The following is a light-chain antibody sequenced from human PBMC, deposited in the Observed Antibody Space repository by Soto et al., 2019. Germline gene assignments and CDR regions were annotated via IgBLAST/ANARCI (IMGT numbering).Light chain of an antibody. CDR2: HAS. J-gene: IGKJ1*01. V-gene: IGKV1-5*01. CDR1: QGISSY. CDR3: QQYNSYS. Sequence: DIPMTQSPSSLSASVGDRVTITCRASQGISSYLNWYQQKPGTAPKLLIYHASTLESGVPSRFSGSGSGTEFTLTISSLQPDDFATYYCQQYNSYSFGQGTKVDIK.